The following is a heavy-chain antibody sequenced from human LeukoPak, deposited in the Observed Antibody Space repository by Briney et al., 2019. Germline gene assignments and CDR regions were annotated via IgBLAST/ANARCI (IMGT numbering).Heavy chain of an antibody. J-gene: IGHJ4*02. CDR2: ISGSGDTT. CDR3: AKELERTLLEY. V-gene: IGHV3-23*01. Sequence: PGGSLRLSCAASGFTFSRYAMTWVRQAPGKGLEWVSVISGSGDTTDYADSVKGRFTISRDSSKNTLYLQMKSLRAEDTAVYYCAKELERTLLEYWGQGTLVTVSS. D-gene: IGHD1-1*01. CDR1: GFTFSRYA.